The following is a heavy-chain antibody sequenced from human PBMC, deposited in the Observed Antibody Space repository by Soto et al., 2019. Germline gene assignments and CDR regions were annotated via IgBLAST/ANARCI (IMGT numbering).Heavy chain of an antibody. V-gene: IGHV3-30-3*01. CDR2: ISYDGSNK. Sequence: GGSLRLSCAASGFTFSSYAMHWVRQAPGKGLEWVAVISYDGSNKYYADSVKGRFTISRDNSKNTLYLQMNSLRAEDTAVYYCARAETGIAAAGSFDYWGQGTLVTVSS. CDR3: ARAETGIAAAGSFDY. D-gene: IGHD6-13*01. CDR1: GFTFSSYA. J-gene: IGHJ4*02.